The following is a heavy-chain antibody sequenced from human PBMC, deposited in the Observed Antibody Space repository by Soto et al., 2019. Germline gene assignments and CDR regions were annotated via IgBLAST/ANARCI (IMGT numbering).Heavy chain of an antibody. CDR1: GGSISSYY. CDR3: ARPLRYFDWPLDY. Sequence: PSETLSLTCTVSGGSISSYYWSWIRQPPGKGLEWIGYIYCSGSTNYNPSLKSRVTISVDTSKNQFSLKLSSVTAADTAVYYCARPLRYFDWPLDYWGQGTLVTVSS. J-gene: IGHJ4*02. CDR2: IYCSGST. D-gene: IGHD3-9*01. V-gene: IGHV4-59*01.